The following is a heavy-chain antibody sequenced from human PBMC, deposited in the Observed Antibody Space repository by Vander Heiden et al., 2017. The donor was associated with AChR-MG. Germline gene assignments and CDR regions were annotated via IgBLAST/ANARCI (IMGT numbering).Heavy chain of an antibody. J-gene: IGHJ3*02. D-gene: IGHD3-22*01. CDR3: ASWYYYDSSGSDAFDI. CDR2: IYHSGST. V-gene: IGHV4-4*02. Sequence: QVQLQESGPGLVKPSGTLSLTCAVPGGSISSSNWLSWVRQPPGKGLEGIGEIYHSGSTNYNPSLKSRVTISVDKSKNQFSLKLSSVTAADTAVYYCASWYYYDSSGSDAFDIWGQGTMVTVSS. CDR1: GGSISSSNW.